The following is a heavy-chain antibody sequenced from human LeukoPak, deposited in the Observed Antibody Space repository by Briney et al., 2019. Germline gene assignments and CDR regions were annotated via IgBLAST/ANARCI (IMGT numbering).Heavy chain of an antibody. CDR3: ARDPVDQPYWFFDL. J-gene: IGHJ2*01. D-gene: IGHD2-2*01. Sequence: SETLSLTCTVSGGSISGSYWNWIRQPPGKGLEWIGYIYYSGSTNYNPSLKSRVTISVDTSKKEFSLKLSSVTAADAAVYYCARDPVDQPYWFFDLWGRGTLVTVSS. CDR2: IYYSGST. V-gene: IGHV4-59*01. CDR1: GGSISGSY.